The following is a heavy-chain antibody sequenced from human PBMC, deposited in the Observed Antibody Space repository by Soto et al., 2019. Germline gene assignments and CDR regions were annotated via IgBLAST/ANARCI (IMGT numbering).Heavy chain of an antibody. D-gene: IGHD6-6*01. CDR2: INNRGST. J-gene: IGHJ5*02. CDR1: GGSFSDYF. V-gene: IGHV4-34*01. Sequence: QVQLQQWGAGLLKPSETLSLTCAVYGGSFSDYFWTWIRQPPGKGLEWIGEINNRGSTNYNPSLKSRVTISVDTSKNQFSLKLTSVTAADTAVYYCTRGDTAARMASWGQGTLVTVSS. CDR3: TRGDTAARMAS.